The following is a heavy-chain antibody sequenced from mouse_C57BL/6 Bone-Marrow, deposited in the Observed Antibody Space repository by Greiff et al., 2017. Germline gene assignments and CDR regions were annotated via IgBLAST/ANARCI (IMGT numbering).Heavy chain of an antibody. V-gene: IGHV14-4*01. CDR2: IDPENGDT. CDR1: GFNIKDDY. Sequence: VQLKQSGAELVRPGASVKLSCTASGFNIKDDYMHWVKQRPEQGLEWIGWIDPENGDTEYASKFQGKATITADTSSNTAYLQLSSLTSEDTAVYYCTTPYGSSSWFAYWGQGTLVTVSA. D-gene: IGHD1-1*01. J-gene: IGHJ3*01. CDR3: TTPYGSSSWFAY.